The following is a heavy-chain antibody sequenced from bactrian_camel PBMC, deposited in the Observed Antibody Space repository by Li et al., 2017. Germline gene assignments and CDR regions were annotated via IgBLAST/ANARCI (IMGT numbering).Heavy chain of an antibody. J-gene: IGHJ6*01. CDR2: IDSVGRQ. CDR3: INNPYSGTWAFGY. CDR1: GFKYCSYS. D-gene: IGHD2*01. V-gene: IGHV3S55*01. Sequence: HVQLVESGGGSVQAGGSLRLSCAASGFKYCSYSMSWYRQAPGKEREFVSSIDSVGRQSYADSVAGRFTISRDNAKNTLYLELNSLRTEDTAVYYCINNPYSGTWAFGYWGQGTQVTVS.